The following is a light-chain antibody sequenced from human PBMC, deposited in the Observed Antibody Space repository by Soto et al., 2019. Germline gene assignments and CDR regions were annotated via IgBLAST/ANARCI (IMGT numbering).Light chain of an antibody. Sequence: QSVLTQPPSASGSPGQSITISCTGTSSDVGAYNYVSWYQQHPGKAPKLMIHEVSKRPSGVPDRFSASKSGNTASLTVSGPQAADQADSYGSSHGASNYSYVFCTGTK. CDR3: SSHGASNYSYV. V-gene: IGLV2-8*01. J-gene: IGLJ1*01. CDR2: EVS. CDR1: SSDVGAYNY.